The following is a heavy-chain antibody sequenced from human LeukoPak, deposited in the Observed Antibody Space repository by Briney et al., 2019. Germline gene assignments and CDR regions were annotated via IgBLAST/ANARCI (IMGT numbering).Heavy chain of an antibody. V-gene: IGHV3-23*01. CDR1: GFIISSYA. Sequence: GGSLRLSCAASGFIISSYAMSWVRQARGGGLEWVSAIGGSGDKTYHADSVKGRFTISRDNSDNRVSLQMDSLRAEDTAVYFCAKDTTAWWYHRAYMNVWGKGTTVTVSS. D-gene: IGHD2-15*01. CDR2: IGGSGDKT. J-gene: IGHJ6*03. CDR3: AKDTTAWWYHRAYMNV.